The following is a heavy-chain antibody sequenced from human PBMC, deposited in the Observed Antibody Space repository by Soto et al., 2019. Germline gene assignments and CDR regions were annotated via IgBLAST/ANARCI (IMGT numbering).Heavy chain of an antibody. CDR3: GSQYCTTTTCDGWYDP. CDR2: FHCRDSNA. Sequence: ESLEISCKGSGYRFTTFWITWVRQMPGKGMEWVLPFHCRDSNANYSPSSQDHVAITGEKSISTAYLQWSRLKASDTAIYYCGSQYCTTTTCDGWYDPWGEGALVTVSS. V-gene: IGHV5-10-1*01. D-gene: IGHD2-8*01. J-gene: IGHJ5*02. CDR1: GYRFTTFW.